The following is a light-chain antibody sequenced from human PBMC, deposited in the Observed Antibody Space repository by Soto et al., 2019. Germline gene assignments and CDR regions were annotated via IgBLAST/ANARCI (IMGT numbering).Light chain of an antibody. J-gene: IGKJ5*01. Sequence: DIQVSQSTYYLSGSVGDRVTITCRVSQGISSYLAWYQVKPGKAPKLLIYAASTLESGVPSRFSATVSGTEFSLTITSLQPEDFATYYCQQLFYSPITFCQVTLLDIK. CDR2: AAS. CDR3: QQLFYSPIT. CDR1: QGISSY. V-gene: IGKV1-9*01.